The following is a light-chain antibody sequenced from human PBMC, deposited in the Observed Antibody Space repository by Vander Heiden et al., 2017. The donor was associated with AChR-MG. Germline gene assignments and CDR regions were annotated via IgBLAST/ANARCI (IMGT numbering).Light chain of an antibody. J-gene: IGKJ4*01. Sequence: EIVLTHSLDFQSVTPKEEVTITCRASETIDNSLHWYQQKAGQSPKLLIRFASQSISGVPSRFSGSRSGTEFTLTINSLEAEDAATYYCQQSRSFPLTFGGGTKVDIK. CDR2: FAS. V-gene: IGKV6-21*02. CDR3: QQSRSFPLT. CDR1: ETIDNS.